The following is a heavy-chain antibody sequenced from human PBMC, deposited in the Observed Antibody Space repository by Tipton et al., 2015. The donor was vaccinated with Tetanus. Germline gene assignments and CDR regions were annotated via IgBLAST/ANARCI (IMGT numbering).Heavy chain of an antibody. Sequence: LSLTCSVSGGSFSGYLWSWVRQAPGKGLEWVSGISRSGDNTFYADSVKGRFTISRDNSKNTLYLQMNSLRAEDTAIYYCATKASPGLRNDYWGQGTLVTVSS. D-gene: IGHD1-14*01. CDR3: ATKASPGLRNDY. CDR2: ISRSGDNT. V-gene: IGHV3-23*01. J-gene: IGHJ4*02. CDR1: GGSFSGYL.